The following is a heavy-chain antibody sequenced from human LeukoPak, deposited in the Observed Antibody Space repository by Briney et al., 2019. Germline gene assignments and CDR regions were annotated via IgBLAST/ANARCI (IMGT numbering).Heavy chain of an antibody. CDR1: GYTFTNYY. CDR3: ARGRYYYDDSGYYDAFDI. J-gene: IGHJ3*02. V-gene: IGHV1-46*01. D-gene: IGHD3-22*01. Sequence: ASVKVSCKASGYTFTNYYLHWVRQAPGQGLEWMGMINPSGGSTSYARKFQGRVTMTRDMSTSTVYMELSSLRSEDTAVYYCARGRYYYDDSGYYDAFDIWGQGTMVTVSS. CDR2: INPSGGST.